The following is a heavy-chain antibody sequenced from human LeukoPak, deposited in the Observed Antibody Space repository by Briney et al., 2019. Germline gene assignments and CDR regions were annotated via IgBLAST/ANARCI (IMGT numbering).Heavy chain of an antibody. Sequence: SVKVSCKASGGTFSSYAISWVRQAPGQGLEWMGGIIPIFGTANYAQKFQGRVMITADKSTSTAYMELSSLRSEDTAVYYCARGIAAAGPLYYYYYGMDVWGKGTTVTVSS. CDR2: IIPIFGTA. D-gene: IGHD6-13*01. J-gene: IGHJ6*04. CDR3: ARGIAAAGPLYYYYYGMDV. V-gene: IGHV1-69*06. CDR1: GGTFSSYA.